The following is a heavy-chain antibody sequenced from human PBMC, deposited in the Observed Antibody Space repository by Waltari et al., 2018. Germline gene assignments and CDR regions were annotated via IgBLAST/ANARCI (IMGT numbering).Heavy chain of an antibody. CDR2: IYNSGNT. CDR3: ARLRDGYYYYYGMDV. Sequence: QVQLQESGPRLVKPSETLSLTCSVSGGSISCHNWSWFRQSPRKGLEWIGYIYNSGNTNYNPSLKSRVTISADPSKNQFSLKVDSVTVADTAVYYCARLRDGYYYYYGMDVWGPGTTVTVSS. V-gene: IGHV4-4*09. CDR1: GGSISCHN. J-gene: IGHJ6*02.